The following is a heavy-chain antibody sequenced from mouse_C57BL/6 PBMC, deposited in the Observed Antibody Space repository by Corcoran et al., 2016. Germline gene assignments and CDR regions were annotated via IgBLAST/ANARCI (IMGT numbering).Heavy chain of an antibody. CDR3: AILITTVVATD. J-gene: IGHJ2*01. Sequence: VQLQQSGPVLVKPGASVKISCKASGYSFTSYYIHWVKQRQGQGLEWIGWIYPGSGNTKYNEKFKGKATLTADTSSSTAYMQLSSLTSEDSAVYYCAILITTVVATDWGQGTTLTVSS. CDR1: GYSFTSYY. V-gene: IGHV1-66*01. D-gene: IGHD1-1*01. CDR2: IYPGSGNT.